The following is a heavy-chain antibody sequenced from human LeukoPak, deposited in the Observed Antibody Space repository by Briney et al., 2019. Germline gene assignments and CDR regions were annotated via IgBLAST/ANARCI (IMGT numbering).Heavy chain of an antibody. CDR2: INHSGST. D-gene: IGHD3-10*01. Sequence: SETLSLTCAVYGGSFSGYYWSWIRQPPGKGLEWIGEINHSGSTNYNPSLKSRVTISVDTSKNQFSLKLSSVTAADTAVYYCARVDTSSLYGSGSCLDFWGQGTLVTVSS. J-gene: IGHJ4*02. CDR1: GGSFSGYY. CDR3: ARVDTSSLYGSGSCLDF. V-gene: IGHV4-34*01.